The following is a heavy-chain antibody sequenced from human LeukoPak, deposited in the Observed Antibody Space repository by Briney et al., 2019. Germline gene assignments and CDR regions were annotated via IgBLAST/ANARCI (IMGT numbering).Heavy chain of an antibody. Sequence: GGSLRLSCAASGFTFSSYWMSWVRQAPGKGLEWVSYISSSGSTIYYADSVKGRFTISGGNAKNSLYLQMNSLRAEDTAVYYCARGGSSGYNMDYWGQGTLVTVSS. J-gene: IGHJ4*02. V-gene: IGHV3-48*04. D-gene: IGHD3-22*01. CDR3: ARGGSSGYNMDY. CDR1: GFTFSSYW. CDR2: ISSSGSTI.